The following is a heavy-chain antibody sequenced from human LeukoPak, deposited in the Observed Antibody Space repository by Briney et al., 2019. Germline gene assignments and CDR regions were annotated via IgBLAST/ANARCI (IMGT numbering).Heavy chain of an antibody. V-gene: IGHV4-59*01. D-gene: IGHD1-26*01. CDR2: IYYSGST. CDR3: AREYSGSYSVDY. J-gene: IGHJ4*02. CDR1: GGSISSYY. Sequence: SETLSLTCTVSGGSISSYYWSWIRQPPGKGLEWIGYIYYSGSTNYNPSLKSRVTISVDTSKNQFSLKLSSVTAADTAVYYCAREYSGSYSVDYWGQETLVTVSS.